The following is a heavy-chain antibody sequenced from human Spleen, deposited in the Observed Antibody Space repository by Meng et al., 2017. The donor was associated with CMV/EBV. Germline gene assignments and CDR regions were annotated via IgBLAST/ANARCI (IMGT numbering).Heavy chain of an antibody. V-gene: IGHV4-61*01. CDR3: ARTDTAMIKGDY. Sequence: CASSCSSVSSGSYYWPWIRQPPGKRLEWIGYLYYSGSATYNPSIKSRVTISVDTSKNQFSLKLSSVTAADTAVYYCARTDTAMIKGDYWGQGTLVTVSS. CDR1: CSSVSSGSYY. CDR2: LYYSGSA. D-gene: IGHD5-18*01. J-gene: IGHJ4*02.